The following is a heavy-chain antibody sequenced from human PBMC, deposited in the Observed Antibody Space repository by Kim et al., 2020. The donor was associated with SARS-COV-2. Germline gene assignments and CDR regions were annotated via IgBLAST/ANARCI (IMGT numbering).Heavy chain of an antibody. Sequence: GGSLRLSCAASGFTFSNYWMHWVRQAPGKGLVWVANIKEDGSIKHYGDSVKGRFTISRDNAKNSLYLEMNILGAEDTAVYYCGREMDAWGQGTTVTVSS. CDR3: GREMDA. CDR1: GFTFSNYW. V-gene: IGHV3-7*01. J-gene: IGHJ6*02. CDR2: IKEDGSIK.